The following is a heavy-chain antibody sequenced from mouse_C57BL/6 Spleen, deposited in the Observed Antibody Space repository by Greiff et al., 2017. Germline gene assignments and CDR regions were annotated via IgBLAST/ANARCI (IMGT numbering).Heavy chain of an antibody. V-gene: IGHV1-85*01. CDR3: ARWDDYDGYAMDY. J-gene: IGHJ4*01. CDR2: IYPRDGST. D-gene: IGHD2-4*01. CDR1: GYTFTSYD. Sequence: VQLQQSGPELVKPGASVKLSCKASGYTFTSYDIHWVKQRPGQGLEWIGWIYPRDGSTKYNQKFKGKATLTVDTSSSTAYMELHSLTSEDSAVYFCARWDDYDGYAMDYWGQGTSVTVSA.